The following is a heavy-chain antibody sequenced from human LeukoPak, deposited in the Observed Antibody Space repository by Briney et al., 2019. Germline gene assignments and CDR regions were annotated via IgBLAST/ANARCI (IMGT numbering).Heavy chain of an antibody. D-gene: IGHD5-18*01. V-gene: IGHV1-3*01. CDR2: INAGNGNT. Sequence: GASVKVSCKASGYTFTSYAMHWVRQAPGQRLEWMGWINAGNGNTKYSQKFRGRVTITRDTSASTAYMELSSLRSEDTAVYYCARESEGGYSYGGGGYWGQGTLVTVSS. CDR3: ARESEGGYSYGGGGY. J-gene: IGHJ4*02. CDR1: GYTFTSYA.